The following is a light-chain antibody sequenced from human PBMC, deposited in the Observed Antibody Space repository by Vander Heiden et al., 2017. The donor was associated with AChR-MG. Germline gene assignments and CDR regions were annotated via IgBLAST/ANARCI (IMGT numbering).Light chain of an antibody. Sequence: QSALTQPASVSGPPGQSITISCTGTSSDVGGYNYVSWYQQHPGKAPKLMIYDVSKRPSGVSNRFSGSKSGNTASLTISGLQAEDEADYYCSSYTSSSTGVFGGGTKLTVL. J-gene: IGLJ2*01. CDR1: SSDVGGYNY. CDR3: SSYTSSSTGV. CDR2: DVS. V-gene: IGLV2-14*01.